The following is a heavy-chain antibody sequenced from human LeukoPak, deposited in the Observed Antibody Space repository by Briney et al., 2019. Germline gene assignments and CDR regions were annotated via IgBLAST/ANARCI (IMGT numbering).Heavy chain of an antibody. CDR3: ARVLGAPTGEPYYFDY. Sequence: PSETLSLTCTVSGGSISSGGYYWSWIRQHPGKGLEWIGYIYYSGSTYYNPSLKSRVTISVDTSKNQFSLRLSSVTAADTAVYYCARVLGAPTGEPYYFDYWGQGTLVTVSS. V-gene: IGHV4-31*03. CDR2: IYYSGST. CDR1: GGSISSGGYY. J-gene: IGHJ4*02. D-gene: IGHD1-1*01.